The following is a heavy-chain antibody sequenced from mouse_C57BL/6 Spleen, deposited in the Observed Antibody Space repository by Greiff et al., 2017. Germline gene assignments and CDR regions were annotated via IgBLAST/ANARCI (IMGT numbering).Heavy chain of an antibody. CDR2: INPNNGGT. V-gene: IGHV1-26*01. D-gene: IGHD1-1*01. CDR3: AREGGNYYGSSYH. J-gene: IGHJ2*01. CDR1: GYTFTDYY. Sequence: VQLQQSGPELVKPGASVKISCKASGYTFTDYYMNWVKQSHGKSLEWIGDINPNNGGTSYNQKFKGKATLTVDKSSSTAYMELRSLTSEDSAVYYCAREGGNYYGSSYHWGQGTTLSVSS.